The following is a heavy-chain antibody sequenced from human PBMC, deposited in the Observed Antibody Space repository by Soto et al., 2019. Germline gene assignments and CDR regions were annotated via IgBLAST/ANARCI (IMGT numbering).Heavy chain of an antibody. CDR3: ARRYGPGFDY. D-gene: IGHD4-17*01. V-gene: IGHV4-39*01. CDR1: GGSITSISYS. CDR2: FYYSENT. Sequence: PSETLSLTCAVSGGSITSISYSWGWVRQPPGKGLEWIATFYYSENTHYNPSLESRVTISVDTSKNQFSLKLSSVTAADTAVYYCARRYGPGFDYWGQGTLVTVSS. J-gene: IGHJ4*02.